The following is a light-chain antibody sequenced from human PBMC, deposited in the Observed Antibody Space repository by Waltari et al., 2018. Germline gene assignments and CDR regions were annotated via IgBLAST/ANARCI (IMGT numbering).Light chain of an antibody. V-gene: IGKV3-15*01. CDR3: QHYHNWPPIT. J-gene: IGKJ5*01. Sequence: EIVMTQSPATLSVSPGERATLSCRGSQSISTNLAWYQQKPGQAPRLLIYGASTRATGFPARFSGSGFVTEFTLTISSLRSEDFAVYYCQHYHNWPPITFGQGTRLEIK. CDR1: QSISTN. CDR2: GAS.